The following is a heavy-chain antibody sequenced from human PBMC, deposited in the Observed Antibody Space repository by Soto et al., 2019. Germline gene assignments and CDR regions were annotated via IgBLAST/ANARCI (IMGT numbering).Heavy chain of an antibody. CDR2: ITGSGINR. CDR3: ARHPSGYIGTLGY. Sequence: PGGSLRLSCAASGFSFYNSAMSWVRQAPGKGLEWVSTITGSGINRYHADSVQGRFTISRDNVKDTLYLQMNDLRAEDTAVYYCARHPSGYIGTLGYWGQGTPVTVSS. CDR1: GFSFYNSA. J-gene: IGHJ4*02. V-gene: IGHV3-23*01. D-gene: IGHD5-12*01.